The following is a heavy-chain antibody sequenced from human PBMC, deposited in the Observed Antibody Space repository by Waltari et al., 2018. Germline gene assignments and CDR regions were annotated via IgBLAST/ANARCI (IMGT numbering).Heavy chain of an antibody. CDR2: IYYSGST. V-gene: IGHV4-39*07. J-gene: IGHJ4*02. Sequence: QLQLQESGPGLVQPSETLSLTCTVSGGSISSSSYSWGWTRHPPGKGWEWIGGIYYSGSTYYNPSLKSRGTRAVDTSKNQFSLKLSSVTAADPAVYYCARDVIWLGYYDSSGNDYWGQGTLVTVSS. D-gene: IGHD3-22*01. CDR1: GGSISSSSYS. CDR3: ARDVIWLGYYDSSGNDY.